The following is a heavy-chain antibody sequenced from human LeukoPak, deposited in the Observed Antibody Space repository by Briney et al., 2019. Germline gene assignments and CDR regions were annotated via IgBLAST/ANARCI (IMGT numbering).Heavy chain of an antibody. Sequence: HGEPLNTSGKASGSNFTIYWIGWFRKMPGKGLKWMGIIYPGDSAIRYSPSFQGQATISAATSITTAYLRWTSLTPSRTPISYCARHHNSIAYYYLGDACVIWGQGTMVSVSS. CDR2: IYPGDSAI. CDR1: GSNFTIYW. V-gene: IGHV5-51*01. J-gene: IGHJ3*02. CDR3: ARHHNSIAYYYLGDACVI. D-gene: IGHD3-22*01.